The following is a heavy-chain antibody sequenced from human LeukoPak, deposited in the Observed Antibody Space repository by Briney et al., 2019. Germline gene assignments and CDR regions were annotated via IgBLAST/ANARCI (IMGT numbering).Heavy chain of an antibody. V-gene: IGHV3-23*01. CDR3: AKGGARGVPAHFDY. Sequence: PGVSLRLSCAASGFTFSTYAMSWVRQAPGKGLEWVSAISGSGGSTYYADSVKGQFTISRDNSKSTLFLQMNSLRTEDTAVYYCAKGGARGVPAHFDYWGQGALVTVSS. J-gene: IGHJ4*02. D-gene: IGHD2-2*01. CDR1: GFTFSTYA. CDR2: ISGSGGST.